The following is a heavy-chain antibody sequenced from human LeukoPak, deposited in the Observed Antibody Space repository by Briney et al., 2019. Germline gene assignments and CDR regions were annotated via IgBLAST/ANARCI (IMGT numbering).Heavy chain of an antibody. Sequence: NTSETLSLTCAVYGGSFSGYYWSWIRQPPGKGLEWIGEINHSGSTNYNPSLKSRVTISVDTSKNQFSLKLSSVTAADTAVYYCARGGVFGIAVAGRDFDYWGQGPLVTVSS. V-gene: IGHV4-34*01. CDR1: GGSFSGYY. CDR3: ARGGVFGIAVAGRDFDY. J-gene: IGHJ4*02. CDR2: INHSGST. D-gene: IGHD6-19*01.